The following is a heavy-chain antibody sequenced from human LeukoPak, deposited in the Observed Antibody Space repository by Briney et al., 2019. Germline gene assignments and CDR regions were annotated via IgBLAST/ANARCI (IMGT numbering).Heavy chain of an antibody. Sequence: GASVTVSCKASGYTFTSYGISWVRQAPGQGLEWMGWISAYNGNTNYAQKLQGRVTMTTDTSTSTAYMELRSLRSDDTAVYYCAAYYYDSSGYREGYFDYWGQGTLVTVSS. CDR3: AAYYYDSSGYREGYFDY. J-gene: IGHJ4*02. V-gene: IGHV1-18*01. CDR1: GYTFTSYG. D-gene: IGHD3-22*01. CDR2: ISAYNGNT.